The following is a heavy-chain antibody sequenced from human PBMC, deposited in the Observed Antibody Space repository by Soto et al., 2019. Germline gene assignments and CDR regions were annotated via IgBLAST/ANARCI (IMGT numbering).Heavy chain of an antibody. J-gene: IGHJ4*02. CDR1: GYTFTGYY. V-gene: IGHV1-2*02. Sequence: ASVKVSCKTSGYTFTGYYLNWVRQAPGRGLEWVGWINPKTGDTNNAQKFQGRVTMTTDTSISTGYMELSGLKSDDTAVYYCVTGDHLVRWGQGTRGNVS. CDR2: INPKTGDT. D-gene: IGHD6-6*01. CDR3: VTGDHLVR.